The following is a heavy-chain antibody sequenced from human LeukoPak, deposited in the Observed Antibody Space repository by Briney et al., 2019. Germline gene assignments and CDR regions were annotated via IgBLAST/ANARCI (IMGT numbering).Heavy chain of an antibody. CDR2: INTSTGNP. V-gene: IGHV7-4-1*02. Sequence: GASVKVSCKASGYTFTSYAMNWVRQAPGQGLEWMGWINTSTGNPTYAQGFTGRFVFSLDTSVSTAYLQISSLKAEDTAVYYCARDTSSGYYYRYYYYYMDVWGKGTTVTVSS. D-gene: IGHD3-22*01. CDR1: GYTFTSYA. J-gene: IGHJ6*03. CDR3: ARDTSSGYYYRYYYYYMDV.